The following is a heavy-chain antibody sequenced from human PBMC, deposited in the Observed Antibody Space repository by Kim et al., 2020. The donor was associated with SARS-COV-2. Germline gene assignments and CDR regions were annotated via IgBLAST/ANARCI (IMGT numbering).Heavy chain of an antibody. CDR2: SGSGGST. J-gene: IGHJ6*02. V-gene: IGHV3-23*01. Sequence: SGSGGSTYYADSVKGRFTISSDNSENTLYLQMNSLRAEDTAVYYCEGMDVWGQGTTVTVSS. CDR3: EGMDV.